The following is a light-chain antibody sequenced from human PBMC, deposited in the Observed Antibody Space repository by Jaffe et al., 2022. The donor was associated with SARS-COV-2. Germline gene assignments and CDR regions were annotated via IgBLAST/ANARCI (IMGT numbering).Light chain of an antibody. CDR2: DVN. CDR1: SSDVGRYDY. J-gene: IGLJ1*01. V-gene: IGLV2-11*01. Sequence: QSALTQPRSVSGSPGQSVTISCAGTSSDVGRYDYVSWYQQHPGKAPKLIISDVNRRPSGVPDRFSGSKSGNTAYLTISGLQAEDEADYYCYSYVGKYTFYAYVFGSGTKVTVL. CDR3: YSYVGKYTFYAYV.